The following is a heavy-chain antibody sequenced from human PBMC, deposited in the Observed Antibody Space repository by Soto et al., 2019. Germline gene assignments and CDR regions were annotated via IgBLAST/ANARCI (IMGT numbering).Heavy chain of an antibody. CDR3: AKDLLAAAGKRTPIDY. Sequence: GGSLRLSCAASGFTFSSYAMSWVRQAPGKGLEWVSAISGSGGSTYYVDSVKGRFTISRDNSKNTLYLQMNSLRAEDTAVYYCAKDLLAAAGKRTPIDYWGQGTLVTVSS. CDR2: ISGSGGST. V-gene: IGHV3-23*01. CDR1: GFTFSSYA. D-gene: IGHD6-13*01. J-gene: IGHJ4*02.